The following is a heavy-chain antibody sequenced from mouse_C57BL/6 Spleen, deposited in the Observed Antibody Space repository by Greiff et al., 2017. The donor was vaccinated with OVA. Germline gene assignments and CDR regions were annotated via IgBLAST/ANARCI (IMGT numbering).Heavy chain of an antibody. CDR1: GFSFNTYA. D-gene: IGHD2-4*01. CDR3: VRSPLYYDCDGWYFDV. V-gene: IGHV10-1*01. J-gene: IGHJ1*03. Sequence: EVKLLESGGGLVQPKGSLKLSCAASGFSFNTYAMNWVRQAPGKGLEWVARIRSKSNNYATSYADSVKDSFTISRDDSESMLYLQMNNLRTEDTAMYYCVRSPLYYDCDGWYFDVWGTGTTVTVSS. CDR2: IRSKSNNYAT.